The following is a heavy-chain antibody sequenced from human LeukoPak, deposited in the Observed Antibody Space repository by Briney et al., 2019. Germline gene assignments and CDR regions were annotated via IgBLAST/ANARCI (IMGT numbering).Heavy chain of an antibody. CDR3: ARDKSTVLRFLEWSPHDAFDI. J-gene: IGHJ3*02. D-gene: IGHD3-3*01. Sequence: EGSLRLSCAASGFTFSDYYMSWIRQAPGKGLEWVSYISSSGSTIYYADSVKGRFTISRDNAKNSLYLQMNSLRAEDTAVYYCARDKSTVLRFLEWSPHDAFDIWGQGTMVTVSS. CDR1: GFTFSDYY. V-gene: IGHV3-11*01. CDR2: ISSSGSTI.